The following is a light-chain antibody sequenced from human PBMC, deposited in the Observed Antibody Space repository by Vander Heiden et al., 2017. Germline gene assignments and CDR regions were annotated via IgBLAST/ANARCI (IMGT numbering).Light chain of an antibody. Sequence: TVLTQSPGTLSFSPAQRATLSCRASQSLSRNFLAGYQQKPGQSPRLLIYGASNRAAGTPDRFSGSGSGTAFTLTISRLEPEDFAVYFCQQYDKLPLTFGGGTKVDLK. CDR3: QQYDKLPLT. J-gene: IGKJ4*01. CDR1: QSLSRNF. CDR2: GAS. V-gene: IGKV3-20*01.